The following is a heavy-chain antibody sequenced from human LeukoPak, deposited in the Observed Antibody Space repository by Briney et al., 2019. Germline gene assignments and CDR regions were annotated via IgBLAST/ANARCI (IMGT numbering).Heavy chain of an antibody. CDR1: GDSISSSGYY. D-gene: IGHD5-12*01. J-gene: IGHJ4*02. CDR2: IYYSGTT. Sequence: SETLSLTCTVSGDSISSSGYYWGWIRQPPGKGLEWIGSIYYSGTTYYNPSLKSRVTISVDMSKNQFSLKLSSVTAADTAVYYCARNVDIVATTLFDYWGQGTLVTVSS. CDR3: ARNVDIVATTLFDY. V-gene: IGHV4-39*07.